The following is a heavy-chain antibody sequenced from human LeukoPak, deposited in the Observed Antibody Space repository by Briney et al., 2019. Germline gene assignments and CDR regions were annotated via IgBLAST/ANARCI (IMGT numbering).Heavy chain of an antibody. Sequence: SETLSLTCAVSGGSISSGGYSWSWIRQPPGKGLEWIGYIYHSGSTYYNPSLKSRVTISVDRSKNQFSLKLSSVTAADTAVYYCARATGGCFDYWGQGTLVTVSS. V-gene: IGHV4-30-2*01. J-gene: IGHJ4*02. D-gene: IGHD2-8*02. CDR3: ARATGGCFDY. CDR2: IYHSGST. CDR1: GGSISSGGYS.